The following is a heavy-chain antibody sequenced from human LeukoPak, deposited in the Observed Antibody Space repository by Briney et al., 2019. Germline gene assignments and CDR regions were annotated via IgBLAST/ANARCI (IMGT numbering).Heavy chain of an antibody. V-gene: IGHV1-18*01. J-gene: IGHJ4*02. CDR1: GYKFKNYG. Sequence: GASVKVSCKTSGYKFKNYGISWVRQAPGQGLEWMGWVRADNGKTDYTQKFRDRVTMTADTSTNTAYMELRSLRSDDTAVYYCARDRSNSDFWGQGTLVTVS. CDR3: ARDRSNSDF. CDR2: VRADNGKT. D-gene: IGHD4-11*01.